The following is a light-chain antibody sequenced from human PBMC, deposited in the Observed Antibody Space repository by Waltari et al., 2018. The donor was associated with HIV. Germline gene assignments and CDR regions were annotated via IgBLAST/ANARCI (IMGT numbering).Light chain of an antibody. V-gene: IGLV2-14*03. CDR3: SSYTSSSPYA. J-gene: IGLJ1*01. Sequence: QSALTQPASVSGSPGQSITIPCTGTSSDVGGYNYFSWYQQHPVKAPKLMIYDVSNRPSGVSNRFSGSKSGNTASLTISGLQAEDEADYYCSSYTSSSPYAFGTGTKVTVL. CDR1: SSDVGGYNY. CDR2: DVS.